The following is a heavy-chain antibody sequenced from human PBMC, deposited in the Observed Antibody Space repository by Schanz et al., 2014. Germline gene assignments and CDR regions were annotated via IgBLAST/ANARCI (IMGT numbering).Heavy chain of an antibody. D-gene: IGHD3-10*01. Sequence: QGQLVESGGGVVQPGRSLRLSCAASGFTFSSYAMHWVRQAPGKGLEWVAVMSYDGSNKYYADSVKGRFTISRDTPKNTLYLQMNSLRAEDTAVYYCAKDQGSYGSGSYSYFDYWGQGTLATVSS. V-gene: IGHV3-30-3*01. CDR1: GFTFSSYA. J-gene: IGHJ4*02. CDR2: MSYDGSNK. CDR3: AKDQGSYGSGSYSYFDY.